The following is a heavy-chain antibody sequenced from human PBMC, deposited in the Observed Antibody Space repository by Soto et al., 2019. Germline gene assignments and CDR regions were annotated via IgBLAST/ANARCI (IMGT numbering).Heavy chain of an antibody. V-gene: IGHV4-4*02. CDR2: IYHSGST. J-gene: IGHJ6*02. CDR3: ARDKGYCSSTSCYGYYYYGMDV. CDR1: GGSISSSNW. D-gene: IGHD2-2*01. Sequence: QVQLQESGPGLVKPSGTLSLTCAVSGGSISSSNWWSWVRQPPGKGLEWIGEIYHSGSTNYNPSLKSRVTISVDKSKNQFSLKLSSVTAADTAVYYCARDKGYCSSTSCYGYYYYGMDVWGQGTTVTVSS.